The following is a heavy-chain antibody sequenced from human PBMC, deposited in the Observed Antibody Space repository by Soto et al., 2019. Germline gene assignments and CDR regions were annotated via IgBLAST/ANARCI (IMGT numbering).Heavy chain of an antibody. CDR2: ISSSIDFL. CDR1: GFPFSSYT. V-gene: IGHV3-21*01. D-gene: IGHD1-26*01. Sequence: PWGSLRLSCAASGFPFSSYTMNCVRQAPWKGPEWVSSISSSIDFLYYGKSLKGRFTISRDNAKNSLYLQMNSLTAEDTAVYYCARELQGGSYTFDYWGQGTLVTVSS. J-gene: IGHJ4*02. CDR3: ARELQGGSYTFDY.